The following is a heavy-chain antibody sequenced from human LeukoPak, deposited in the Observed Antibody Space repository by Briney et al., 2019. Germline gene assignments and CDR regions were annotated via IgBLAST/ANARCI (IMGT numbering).Heavy chain of an antibody. J-gene: IGHJ6*03. V-gene: IGHV1-46*01. CDR1: GYTFTSYY. Sequence: GASVKVSCKASGYTFTSYYMHWVRQAPGQGLEWMGIINPSGGSTSYAQKFQGRVTMTEDTSTDTAYMELSSLRSEDTAVYYCARTTMVRGTYYMDVWGKGTTVTISS. CDR2: INPSGGST. CDR3: ARTTMVRGTYYMDV. D-gene: IGHD3-10*01.